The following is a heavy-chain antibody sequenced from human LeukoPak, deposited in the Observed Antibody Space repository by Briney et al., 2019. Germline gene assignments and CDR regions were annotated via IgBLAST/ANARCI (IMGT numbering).Heavy chain of an antibody. CDR3: AKGSF. J-gene: IGHJ4*02. Sequence: GGSLRLSCAVSGLTFSNAWMNWVRQAPGKGLEWVSGISESGGSTYYADSVKGRFTSSRDNSKNTLYLQMNNLRAEDTAAYYCAKGSFWGQGTLVTVSS. V-gene: IGHV3-23*01. D-gene: IGHD3-10*01. CDR1: GLTFSNAW. CDR2: ISESGGST.